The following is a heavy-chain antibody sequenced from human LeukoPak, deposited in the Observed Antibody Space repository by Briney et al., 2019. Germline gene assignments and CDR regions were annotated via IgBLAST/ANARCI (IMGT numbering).Heavy chain of an antibody. CDR2: ISGSGGST. D-gene: IGHD2-21*02. Sequence: GGSLRPSCAASGFTFSSYAMSWVRQAPGKGLEWVSAISGSGGSTYYADSVKGRFTISRDNSKNTLYLQMNSLRAEDTAVYYCAKGPHIVVVTAIPSWGQGTMVTVSS. CDR1: GFTFSSYA. J-gene: IGHJ3*01. V-gene: IGHV3-23*01. CDR3: AKGPHIVVVTAIPS.